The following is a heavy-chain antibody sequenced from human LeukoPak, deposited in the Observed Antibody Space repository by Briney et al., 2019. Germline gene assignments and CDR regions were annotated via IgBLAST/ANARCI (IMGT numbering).Heavy chain of an antibody. CDR1: GFTFSSYW. D-gene: IGHD3-10*01. CDR2: IKQDGSEK. V-gene: IGHV3-7*03. CDR3: ARVRGFGELVYFDY. Sequence: GGSLRLSCAASGFTFSSYWMSWVRQAPGKGLEWVASIKQDGSEKYYVDSVKGRFTISRDNAKNSLYLQMNSLRAEDTAVYYCARVRGFGELVYFDYWGQGTLVTVSS. J-gene: IGHJ4*02.